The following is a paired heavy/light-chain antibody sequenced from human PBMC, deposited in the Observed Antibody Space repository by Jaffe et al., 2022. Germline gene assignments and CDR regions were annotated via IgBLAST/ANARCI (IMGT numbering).Heavy chain of an antibody. V-gene: IGHV1-69*01. J-gene: IGHJ6*03. Sequence: QVQLVQSGAEVKKPGSSVKVSCKASGGTFSSYAISWVRQAPGQGLEWMGGIIPIFGTANYAQKFQGRVTITADESTSTAYMELSSLRSEDTAVYYCARASYSNYLYYYYYYMDVWGKGTTVTVSS. CDR3: ARASYSNYLYYYYYYMDV. CDR2: IIPIFGTA. CDR1: GGTFSSYA. D-gene: IGHD4-4*01.
Light chain of an antibody. CDR3: QQYGNT. Sequence: EIVLTQSPGTLSLSPGERATLSCRASQSVSSSYLAWYQQKPGQAPRLLIYGASSRATGIPDRFSGSGSGTDFTLTISRLEPEDFAVYYCQQYGNTFGQGTKLEIK. CDR2: GAS. J-gene: IGKJ2*01. CDR1: QSVSSSY. V-gene: IGKV3-20*01.